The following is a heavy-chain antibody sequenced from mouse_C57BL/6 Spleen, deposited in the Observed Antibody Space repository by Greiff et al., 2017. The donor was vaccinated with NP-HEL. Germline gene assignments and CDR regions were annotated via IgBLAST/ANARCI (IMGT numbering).Heavy chain of an antibody. J-gene: IGHJ2*01. CDR1: GFNIKDYY. CDR3: TTLNYGNSYFDY. V-gene: IGHV14-1*01. D-gene: IGHD2-1*01. Sequence: VQLKQSGAELVRPGASVKLSCTASGFNIKDYYMHWVKQRPEQGLEWIGRIDPADGDTEYAPKFQGKATMTADTSSNTAYLQLSSLTSEDTAVDYCTTLNYGNSYFDYWGQGTTLTVSS. CDR2: IDPADGDT.